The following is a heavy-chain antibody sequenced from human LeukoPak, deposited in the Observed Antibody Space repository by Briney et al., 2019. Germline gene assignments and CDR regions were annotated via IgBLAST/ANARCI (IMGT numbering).Heavy chain of an antibody. J-gene: IGHJ5*02. D-gene: IGHD2-15*01. CDR3: GREVDGISCYDL. Sequence: PGGSLRLSCAASGFTFSSFWMGWVRQAPGKGLEWVANIKQDGSEKYYAGSVKGRVTISRDNAKNSVYLQMSSLRVEDTAVYFCGREVDGISCYDLWGQGTLVTASS. CDR1: GFTFSSFW. CDR2: IKQDGSEK. V-gene: IGHV3-7*01.